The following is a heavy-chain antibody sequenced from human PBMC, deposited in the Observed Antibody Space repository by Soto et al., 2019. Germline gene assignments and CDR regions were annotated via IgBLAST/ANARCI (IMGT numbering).Heavy chain of an antibody. D-gene: IGHD6-13*01. Sequence: SETLSLTCTVSGGSISSGGYYWSWIRQHPGKGLERIGYIYYSGSTYYNPSLKSRVTISVDTSKNQFSLKLSSVTAADTAVYYCARDSGSSWYEDYYYYGMDVWGQGTTVTVSS. CDR3: ARDSGSSWYEDYYYYGMDV. CDR2: IYYSGST. CDR1: GGSISSGGYY. V-gene: IGHV4-31*03. J-gene: IGHJ6*02.